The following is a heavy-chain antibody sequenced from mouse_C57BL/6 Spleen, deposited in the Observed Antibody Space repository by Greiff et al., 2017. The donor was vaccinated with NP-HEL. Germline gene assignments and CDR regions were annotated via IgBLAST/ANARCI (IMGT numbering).Heavy chain of an antibody. Sequence: EVQLQQSGPELVKPGASVKIPCKASGYTFTDYNMDWVKQSHGKSLEWIGDINPNNGGTIYNQKFKGKATLTVDKSSSTAYMELRSLTSEDTAVYYGVRGKEWYVEVWGTGTTFTVSA. CDR3: VRGKEWYVEV. V-gene: IGHV1-18*01. J-gene: IGHJ1*03. CDR2: INPNNGGT. CDR1: GYTFTDYN.